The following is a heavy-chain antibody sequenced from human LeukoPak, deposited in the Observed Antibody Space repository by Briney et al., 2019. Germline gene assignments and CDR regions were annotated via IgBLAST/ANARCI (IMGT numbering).Heavy chain of an antibody. CDR3: ARSGYPGRLFDY. Sequence: SETLSLTCTVYGGSFSGYYWSWIRQPAGKGLEWIGRIYTSGSTNYNPSLKSRVTMSVDTSKNQFSLKLSSVTAADTAVYYCARSGYPGRLFDYWGQGTLVTVSS. CDR2: IYTSGST. V-gene: IGHV4-4*07. CDR1: GGSFSGYY. D-gene: IGHD3-3*01. J-gene: IGHJ4*02.